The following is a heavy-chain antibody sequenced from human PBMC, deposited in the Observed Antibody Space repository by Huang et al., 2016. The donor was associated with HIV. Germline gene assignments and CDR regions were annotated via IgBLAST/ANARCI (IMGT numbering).Heavy chain of an antibody. CDR1: AYVFTGHS. J-gene: IGHJ4*01. CDR3: VGDLGGTYGVLVMTRSFDH. D-gene: IGHD3-16*01. V-gene: IGHV1-2*02. CDR2: SNFNSGAA. Sequence: QGELVQSGAEMKKPGASVKVSCKPSAYVFTGHSHHWVRQAPGQGLEWMGWSNFNSGAAQSAPKFQGRVTVTRDTSVRTSYMELSGLTSDDTAIYYCVGDLGGTYGVLVMTRSFDHRGHGTLITVSS.